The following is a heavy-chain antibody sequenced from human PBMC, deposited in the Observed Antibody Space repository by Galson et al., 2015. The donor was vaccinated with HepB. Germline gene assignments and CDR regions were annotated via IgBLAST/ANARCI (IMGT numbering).Heavy chain of an antibody. CDR2: INPNSGGT. V-gene: IGHV1-2*02. CDR1: GFTFNVFY. Sequence: SVKVSCKASGFTFNVFYVHWVRQAPGQGLEWMGWINPNSGGTHYAQKFQGRITLTRDTSISTVYVELSRLRSDDTAVYYCARDRETLLMTSDFWGQGTLVTVTS. J-gene: IGHJ4*02. CDR3: ARDRETLLMTSDF. D-gene: IGHD3-16*01.